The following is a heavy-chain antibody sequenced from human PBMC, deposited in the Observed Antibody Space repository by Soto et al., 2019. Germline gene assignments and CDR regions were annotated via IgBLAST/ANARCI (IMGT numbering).Heavy chain of an antibody. J-gene: IGHJ4*02. CDR1: GGSISSGGYY. V-gene: IGHV4-31*03. Sequence: QVQLQESGPGLVKPSQTLSLTCTVSGGSISSGGYYWSWIRQHPGKGLEWIGYIYYSGSTYYNPSLKSRVTISVDPSKNQFSLKLSSVTAADTAVYYCAREYGDYGGVDYWGQGTLVTVSS. CDR3: AREYGDYGGVDY. D-gene: IGHD4-17*01. CDR2: IYYSGST.